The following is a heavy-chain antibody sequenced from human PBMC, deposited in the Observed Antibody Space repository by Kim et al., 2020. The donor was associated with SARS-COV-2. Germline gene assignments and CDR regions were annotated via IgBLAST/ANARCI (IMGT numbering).Heavy chain of an antibody. D-gene: IGHD3-10*01. V-gene: IGHV4-59*09. J-gene: IGHJ3*02. Sequence: SRVTISVDTSKNQFSLKLSSVTAADTAVYYCARGPQKVWFGEHNDAFDIWGQGTMVTVSS. CDR3: ARGPQKVWFGEHNDAFDI.